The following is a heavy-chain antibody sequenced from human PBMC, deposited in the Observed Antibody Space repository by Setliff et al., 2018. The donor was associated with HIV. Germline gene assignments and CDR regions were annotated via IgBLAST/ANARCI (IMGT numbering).Heavy chain of an antibody. CDR2: IYTTGGT. Sequence: SETLSLTCNISGVSIPTNYWNWIRQPAGKGLEWIGRIYTTGGTNYNPALKSRVTMSIDTSKNQISLKLNSVTAADTATYYCARSNPGVTAGLLAYWGPGTLVTVSS. D-gene: IGHD6-13*01. CDR1: GVSIPTNY. CDR3: ARSNPGVTAGLLAY. V-gene: IGHV4-4*07. J-gene: IGHJ4*02.